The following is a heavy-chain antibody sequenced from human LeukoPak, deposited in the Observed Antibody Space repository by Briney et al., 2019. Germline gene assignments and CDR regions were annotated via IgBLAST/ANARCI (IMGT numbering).Heavy chain of an antibody. Sequence: GSLRLSCAASGFTFSSYAMSWVRQAPGKGLEWVSGISGSGGSTYYADSVKGRFTISRDNSKNTLYLQMNSLRAEDTAVYYCAKRYDSSGWIDYWGQGTLVTVSS. CDR1: GFTFSSYA. J-gene: IGHJ4*02. D-gene: IGHD3-22*01. V-gene: IGHV3-23*01. CDR2: ISGSGGST. CDR3: AKRYDSSGWIDY.